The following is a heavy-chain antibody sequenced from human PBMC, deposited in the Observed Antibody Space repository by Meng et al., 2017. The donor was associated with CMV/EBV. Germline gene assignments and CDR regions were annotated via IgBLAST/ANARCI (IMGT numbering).Heavy chain of an antibody. V-gene: IGHV1-69*05. J-gene: IGHJ5*02. CDR3: AKDTSKVQRFDP. CDR1: GGTFSSYA. D-gene: IGHD2-2*01. Sequence: SVKVSCKASGGTFSSYAISWVRQAPGQGLEWMGGIIPIFGTANYAQKFQGRVTITTDESTSTAYMELSSLRSEDTAVYYCAKDTSKVQRFDPRGQGTLVTVSS. CDR2: IIPIFGTA.